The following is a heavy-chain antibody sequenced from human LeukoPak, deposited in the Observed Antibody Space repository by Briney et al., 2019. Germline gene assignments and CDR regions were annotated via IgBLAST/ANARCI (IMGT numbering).Heavy chain of an antibody. Sequence: PSEPLSLTCAVYGEPFSGYYGSWLRQPPGKGLEWIGYIYYSGSTKYNPSLKSRVTISVDTSKNQFSLQQTSVTAADTAVYYCARFWSGYLDYWGQGTLVTVSP. D-gene: IGHD3-3*01. CDR2: IYYSGST. J-gene: IGHJ4*02. CDR3: ARFWSGYLDY. CDR1: GEPFSGYY. V-gene: IGHV4-59*08.